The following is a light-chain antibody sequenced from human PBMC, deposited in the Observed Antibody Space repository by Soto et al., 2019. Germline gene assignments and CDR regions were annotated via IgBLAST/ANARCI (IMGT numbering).Light chain of an antibody. CDR3: QQYNQWSPIT. V-gene: IGKV3-15*01. CDR2: AAS. J-gene: IGKJ5*01. CDR1: QSVGSN. Sequence: EIVMTQSPGTLSALPGHSATLPCRASQSVGSNIAWYQQRPVQAPRLLXYAASTRAAGVPIRFSGSGSGTEFTLTITSLQPDDFAAHYCQQYNQWSPITFGQGTRLEIK.